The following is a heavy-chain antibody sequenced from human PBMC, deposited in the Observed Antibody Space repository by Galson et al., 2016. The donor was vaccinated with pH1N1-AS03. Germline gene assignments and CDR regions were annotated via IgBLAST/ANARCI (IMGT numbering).Heavy chain of an antibody. CDR3: TSQDYDDYYFNGMDV. V-gene: IGHV1-18*04. CDR2: IRILRRADT. Sequence: SVKVSCKASGYNFATYGVSWVRQAPGRGPEWMGWIRILRRADTHYEQNFRDRATMTLEPSNNIAYLELRSLRSDDTAIYYCTSQDYDDYYFNGMDVCGQGTTVIVSS. D-gene: IGHD4-17*01. CDR1: GYNFATYG. J-gene: IGHJ6*02.